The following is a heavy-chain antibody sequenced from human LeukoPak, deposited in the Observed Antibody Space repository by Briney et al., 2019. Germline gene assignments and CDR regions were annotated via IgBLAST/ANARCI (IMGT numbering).Heavy chain of an antibody. Sequence: SETLSLTCAVYGGSFSGHYWSWIRQPPGKGLEWIGEINHSGSTNYNPSLKSRVTISVDTSKNQFSLKLSSVTAADTAVYYCARGRWYSGYDSYYYYGMDVWGQGTTVTVSS. CDR3: ARGRWYSGYDSYYYYGMDV. D-gene: IGHD5-12*01. CDR2: INHSGST. J-gene: IGHJ6*02. V-gene: IGHV4-34*01. CDR1: GGSFSGHY.